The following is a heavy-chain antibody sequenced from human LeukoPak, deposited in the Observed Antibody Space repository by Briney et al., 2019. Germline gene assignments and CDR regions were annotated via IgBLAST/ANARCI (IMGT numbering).Heavy chain of an antibody. V-gene: IGHV3-30*02. J-gene: IGHJ4*02. D-gene: IGHD2-2*01. CDR3: AKEGCSSTSCYVVDY. CDR2: IRYDGSNK. Sequence: PGGSLRLSCTASGFTFSSYGMHWVRQAPGKGLEWVAFIRYDGSNKYYADSVKGRFTISRDNPKNTLYLQMNSLRAEDTAVYYCAKEGCSSTSCYVVDYWGQGTLVTVSS. CDR1: GFTFSSYG.